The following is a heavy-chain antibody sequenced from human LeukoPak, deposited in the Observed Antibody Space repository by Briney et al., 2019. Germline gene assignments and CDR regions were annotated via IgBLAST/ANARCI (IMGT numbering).Heavy chain of an antibody. CDR2: ISGSGDGT. D-gene: IGHD2-2*01. CDR3: AKGVGGYCSSTDCRAYDN. Sequence: PGGSLRLSCAASGFIFSSYAMNWGRQAPGKGLEWVSAISGSGDGTYYADSVKGRFTVSRDNSKNTLYLQMSNLRAEDSAVYYCAKGVGGYCSSTDCRAYDNWGQGTLVTVSS. V-gene: IGHV3-23*01. CDR1: GFIFSSYA. J-gene: IGHJ4*02.